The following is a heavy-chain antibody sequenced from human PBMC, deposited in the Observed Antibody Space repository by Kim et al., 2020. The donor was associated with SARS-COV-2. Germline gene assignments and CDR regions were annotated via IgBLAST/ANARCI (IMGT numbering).Heavy chain of an antibody. CDR2: IIPMFGTA. Sequence: SVKVSCKASGGIFSRSAINWVRQAPGQRLEWMGGIIPMFGTANYGQKFQGRVTITADDARRTVYMELSSLRSADTAVYYCAGDKEANIGDLPRYFDSWGQGTLVTVSS. CDR1: GGIFSRSA. D-gene: IGHD3-10*01. CDR3: AGDKEANIGDLPRYFDS. V-gene: IGHV1-69*13. J-gene: IGHJ4*02.